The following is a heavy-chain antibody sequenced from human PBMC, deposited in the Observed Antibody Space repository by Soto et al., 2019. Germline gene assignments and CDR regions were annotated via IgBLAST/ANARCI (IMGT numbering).Heavy chain of an antibody. CDR3: ARQQGTAAANDY. CDR1: GGTFGSYS. J-gene: IGHJ4*02. Sequence: QVQLVQSGTEVKEPGSSVNVSCKASGGTFGSYSISWVRQAPGQGLEWMGGIIGIFGTANYAQKFQGRVTITADKSTSTAYMELSSLRSEDTAVYYCARQQGTAAANDYWGQGTLVTVSS. D-gene: IGHD6-13*01. V-gene: IGHV1-69*06. CDR2: IIGIFGTA.